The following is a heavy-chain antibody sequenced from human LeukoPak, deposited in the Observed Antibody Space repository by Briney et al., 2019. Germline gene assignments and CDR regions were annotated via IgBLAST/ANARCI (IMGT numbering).Heavy chain of an antibody. CDR3: AREDISCYLGFHDAFDI. CDR2: IFSGGST. J-gene: IGHJ3*02. D-gene: IGHD3-22*01. CDR1: AFTVSSNY. V-gene: IGHV3-53*01. Sequence: GGSLRLSCAAAAFTVSSNYMSWVRQAPGEGLEWVSVIFSGGSTYYADSVKGRFTISRANSKNTLNLQMNSLRAGDTAVYYCAREDISCYLGFHDAFDIWGQGTMVTVSS.